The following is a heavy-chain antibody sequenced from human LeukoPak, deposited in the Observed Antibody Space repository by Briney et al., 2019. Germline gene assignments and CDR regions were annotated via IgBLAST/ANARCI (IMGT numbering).Heavy chain of an antibody. CDR1: AGFISRGCYY. CDR2: IYYSGST. J-gene: IGHJ4*02. Sequence: PSETLSLTCTVSAGFISRGCYYCGWIRQPPGKGLAWIGSIYYSGSTYYNPSLKSRVTISVDTSKNQFSLKLSSVTAADTAVYYCARVSGGYSYGYGDYWGQGTLVTVSS. V-gene: IGHV4-39*07. CDR3: ARVSGGYSYGYGDY. D-gene: IGHD5-18*01.